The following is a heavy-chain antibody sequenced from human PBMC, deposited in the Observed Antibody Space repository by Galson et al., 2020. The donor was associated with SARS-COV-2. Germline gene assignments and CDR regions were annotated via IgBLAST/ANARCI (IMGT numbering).Heavy chain of an antibody. CDR3: AGSHKNFWYNFDN. CDR2: ISPSSDYT. J-gene: IGHJ4*02. V-gene: IGHV3-11*03. CDR1: GLIFSDYY. Sequence: GGSLRLSCTASGLIFSDYYMTWIRQPPGKGLEWISYISPSSDYTNYADSVRGRFTISRDNTKTSLFLHMDSLRAEDTAVYYCAGSHKNFWYNFDNWGQGALVTVSS. D-gene: IGHD6-13*01.